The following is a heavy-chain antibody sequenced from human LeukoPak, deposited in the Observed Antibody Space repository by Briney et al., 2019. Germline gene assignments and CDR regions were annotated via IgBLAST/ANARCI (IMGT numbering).Heavy chain of an antibody. D-gene: IGHD5-24*01. CDR1: GFTFSSYS. CDR3: ARDEMEPYYYYYGMDV. V-gene: IGHV3-21*01. Sequence: GGSLRLSCEASGFTFSSYSMNWVRQAPGKGLEWVSSISSRSSYIYYADSVKGRFTISRDNAKNSLYLQMNSLRAEDTAVYYCARDEMEPYYYYYGMDVWGQGTTVTVSS. J-gene: IGHJ6*02. CDR2: ISSRSSYI.